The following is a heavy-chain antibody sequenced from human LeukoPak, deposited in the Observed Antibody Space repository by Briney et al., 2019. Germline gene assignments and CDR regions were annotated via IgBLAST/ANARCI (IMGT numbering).Heavy chain of an antibody. CDR1: GYSFTSYW. V-gene: IGHV5-51*01. CDR2: IYPGDSDA. CDR3: ARRNDYSNSLDY. D-gene: IGHD4-11*01. J-gene: IGHJ4*02. Sequence: GESLKISCKGSGYSFTSYWIGWVRQMPGKGLEWMGIIYPGDSDARYSPSFQGQVTISADKSISPAYLPWSSLNASDTAMYYRARRNDYSNSLDYWGQGTLVTVSS.